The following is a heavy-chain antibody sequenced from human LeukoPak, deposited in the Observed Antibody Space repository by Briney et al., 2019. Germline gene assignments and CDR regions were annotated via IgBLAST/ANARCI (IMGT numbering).Heavy chain of an antibody. CDR3: ARVQDARQRYCSSTSCHTGIDY. J-gene: IGHJ4*02. CDR1: GGSFSGYY. D-gene: IGHD2-2*02. V-gene: IGHV4-34*01. Sequence: PSETLSLTCAVYGGSFSGYYWSWIRQPPGKGLEWIGEINHSGSTNYNPSLKCRVTISVDTSKNQFSLKLSSVTAADTAVYYCARVQDARQRYCSSTSCHTGIDYWGQGTLVTVSS. CDR2: INHSGST.